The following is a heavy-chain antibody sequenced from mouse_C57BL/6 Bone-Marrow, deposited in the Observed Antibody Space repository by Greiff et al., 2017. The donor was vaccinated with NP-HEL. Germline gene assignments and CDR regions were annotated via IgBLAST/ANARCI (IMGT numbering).Heavy chain of an antibody. CDR1: GYTFTSYG. J-gene: IGHJ2*01. CDR2: IYPRSGNT. V-gene: IGHV1-81*01. Sequence: QVQLKESGAELARPGASVKLSCKASGYTFTSYGISWVKQRTGQGLEWIGEIYPRSGNTYYNEKFKGKATLTADKSSSTAYMELRSLTSEDSAVYFCARTLPHFDYGSQGTTLTVSS. CDR3: ARTLPHFDY.